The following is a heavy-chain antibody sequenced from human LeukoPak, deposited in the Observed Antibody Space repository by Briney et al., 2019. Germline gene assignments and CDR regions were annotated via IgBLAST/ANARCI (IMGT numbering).Heavy chain of an antibody. D-gene: IGHD2-15*01. CDR3: ARDYRVVAATPFDY. CDR1: GFIFNSHS. J-gene: IGHJ4*02. Sequence: PGGSLRLSCAASGFIFNSHSMNWVRQAPGKGLEWVSSISSSSSYIYYADSVKGRFTISRDNAKNSLYLQMNSLRAEDTAVYYCARDYRVVAATPFDYWGQGTLVTVSS. V-gene: IGHV3-21*01. CDR2: ISSSSSYI.